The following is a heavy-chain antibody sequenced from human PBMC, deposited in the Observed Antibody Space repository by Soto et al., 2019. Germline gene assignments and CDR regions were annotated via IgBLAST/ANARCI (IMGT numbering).Heavy chain of an antibody. D-gene: IGHD3-3*01. CDR2: INHSGST. J-gene: IGHJ3*02. V-gene: IGHV4-34*01. CDR1: GGSFSGYY. Sequence: SETLSLTCAVYGGSFSGYYWSWIRKPPGKGLEWIGEINHSGSTNYNPSLKSRVTISVDTSKNQFSLKLSSVTAADTAVYYCASPFWSGYYPRPHAFDIWGQGTLVT. CDR3: ASPFWSGYYPRPHAFDI.